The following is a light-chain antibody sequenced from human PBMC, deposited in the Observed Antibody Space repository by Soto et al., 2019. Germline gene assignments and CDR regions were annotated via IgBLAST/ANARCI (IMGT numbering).Light chain of an antibody. V-gene: IGKV3-20*01. CDR3: QQYGSSPKT. J-gene: IGKJ1*01. Sequence: EVVLPQSLGTLSLSAGERATLSCRASQSVSSNLAWYQQKPGQAPSLRIYGASTRATGIPARFSGSGSGTEFTLTISRLEPEDFAVYCSQQYGSSPKTFGQGAKV. CDR1: QSVSSN. CDR2: GAS.